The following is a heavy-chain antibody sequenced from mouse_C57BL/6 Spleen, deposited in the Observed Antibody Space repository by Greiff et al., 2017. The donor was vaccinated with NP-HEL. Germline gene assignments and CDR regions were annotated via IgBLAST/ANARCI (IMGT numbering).Heavy chain of an antibody. Sequence: EVQLVESGGGLVKPGGSLKLSCAASGFTFSDYGMHWVRQAPEKGLEWVAYISSGSSTIYYADTVKGRFTISRDNAKNTLFLQMTSLRSEDTAMYYCAREKVITTVVARYFDGWGTGTTVTVSS. J-gene: IGHJ1*03. V-gene: IGHV5-17*01. D-gene: IGHD1-1*01. CDR1: GFTFSDYG. CDR3: AREKVITTVVARYFDG. CDR2: ISSGSSTI.